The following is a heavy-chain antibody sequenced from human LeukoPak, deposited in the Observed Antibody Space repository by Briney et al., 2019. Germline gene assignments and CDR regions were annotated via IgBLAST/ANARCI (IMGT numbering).Heavy chain of an antibody. Sequence: GGSLRLSCAASGFTFSDYYMSWVRQAPRKGLEWVSGISGGDGSTYYADSVKGRFTISRDDSKNTLYLQMNSLRAEDTAVYYCAKVGSNSRRHIDYWGQGALVTVSS. CDR2: ISGGDGST. CDR1: GFTFSDYY. D-gene: IGHD1-26*01. J-gene: IGHJ4*02. CDR3: AKVGSNSRRHIDY. V-gene: IGHV3-23*01.